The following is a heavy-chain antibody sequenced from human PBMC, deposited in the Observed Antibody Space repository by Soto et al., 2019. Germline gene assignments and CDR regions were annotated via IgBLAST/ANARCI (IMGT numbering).Heavy chain of an antibody. CDR1: GGSFSGYI. D-gene: IGHD4-17*01. CDR2: INDSGST. CDR3: ARYGDYPFFDY. J-gene: IGHJ4*02. Sequence: SETLSLTCAVHGGSFSGYIWTWIRQPPGKGLQWIGQINDSGSTYYNPSLKSRVTISIDTSKNQFSLKLSSVTAADTAVYYCARYGDYPFFDYWGQGTLVTVSS. V-gene: IGHV4-34*01.